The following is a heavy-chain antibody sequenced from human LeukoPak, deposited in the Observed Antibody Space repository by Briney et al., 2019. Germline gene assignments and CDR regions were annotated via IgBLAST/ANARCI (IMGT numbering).Heavy chain of an antibody. CDR3: ARQDNDAVDI. Sequence: AASLMISCKASGYSFTNYRSAWVRQMPGNGLEWMGIIYPGDSDPRYSPSVEGQVTISADKSISTAFLQWSSLKASDTAMYYCARQDNDAVDIWGQGTMVTVSS. J-gene: IGHJ3*02. CDR2: IYPGDSDP. CDR1: GYSFTNYR. V-gene: IGHV5-51*01.